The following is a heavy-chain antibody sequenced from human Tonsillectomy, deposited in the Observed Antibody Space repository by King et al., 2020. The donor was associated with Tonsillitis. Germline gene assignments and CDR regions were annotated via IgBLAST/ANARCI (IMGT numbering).Heavy chain of an antibody. CDR1: GFTFDDYA. Sequence: VQLVESGGGLVQPGRSLRLSCAASGFTFDDYAMHWVRQAPGKGLEWVSGISWNSGSICYADSVKGRSTISRDNAKNSLYLQMNSLRAEDTALYYCAKDIGYSGSNDAFDIWGQGTMVTVSS. J-gene: IGHJ3*02. V-gene: IGHV3-9*01. CDR2: ISWNSGSI. D-gene: IGHD1-26*01. CDR3: AKDIGYSGSNDAFDI.